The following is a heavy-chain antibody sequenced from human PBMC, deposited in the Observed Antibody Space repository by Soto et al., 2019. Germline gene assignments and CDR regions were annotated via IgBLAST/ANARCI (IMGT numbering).Heavy chain of an antibody. Sequence: GGSLRLSCAASGFTFSSYGMHWVRQAPGKGLEWVAVIWYDGSNKYYADSVKGRFTISRDNSKNTLYLQMNSLRAEDTAVYYCARSYVVPALTRDYYYYYMDVWGKGTTVTVSS. CDR2: IWYDGSNK. V-gene: IGHV3-33*01. D-gene: IGHD2-2*01. CDR1: GFTFSSYG. CDR3: ARSYVVPALTRDYYYYYMDV. J-gene: IGHJ6*03.